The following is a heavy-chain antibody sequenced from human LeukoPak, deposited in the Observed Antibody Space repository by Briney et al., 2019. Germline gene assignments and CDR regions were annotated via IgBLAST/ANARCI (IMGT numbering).Heavy chain of an antibody. CDR1: GGSISSSSYY. V-gene: IGHV4-39*01. CDR3: ARRGPETSSSPGLFDY. J-gene: IGHJ4*02. D-gene: IGHD6-6*01. CDR2: IDLSGST. Sequence: SETLSLTCTVPGGSISSSSYYWGWLRQPPGKGLEGFVRIDLSGSTYYNPSLKSRVSISVDTSKNQCSLKLSSVTAADTAVYYCARRGPETSSSPGLFDYWGQGTLVTVSS.